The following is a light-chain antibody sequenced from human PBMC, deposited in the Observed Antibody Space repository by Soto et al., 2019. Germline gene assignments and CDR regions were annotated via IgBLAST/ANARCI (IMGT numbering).Light chain of an antibody. Sequence: QSVLTQPGYVKVAAGQSITVSCPGNTSYIGASNFVSWYQHLPCRAPKLIIFEATHRPSGVSDRFSGSKAGITASLTISGLQADGEAEYLFISYQSDDNFVVGTGTKV. V-gene: IGLV2-14*01. CDR2: EAT. CDR3: ISYQSDDNFV. CDR1: TSYIGASNF. J-gene: IGLJ1*01.